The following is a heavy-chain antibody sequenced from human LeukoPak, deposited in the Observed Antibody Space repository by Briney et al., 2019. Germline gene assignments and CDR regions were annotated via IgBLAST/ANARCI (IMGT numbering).Heavy chain of an antibody. J-gene: IGHJ6*03. Sequence: SETLSLTCTVSGGSISSGGYYWSWIRQPPGKGLEWIGYIYHSGSTYYNPSLKSRVTISVDRSKNQFSLKLSSVTAADTAVYYCARIRGTTYYYMDVWGKGTTVTVSS. CDR1: GGSISSGGYY. V-gene: IGHV4-30-2*01. D-gene: IGHD1-1*01. CDR2: IYHSGST. CDR3: ARIRGTTYYYMDV.